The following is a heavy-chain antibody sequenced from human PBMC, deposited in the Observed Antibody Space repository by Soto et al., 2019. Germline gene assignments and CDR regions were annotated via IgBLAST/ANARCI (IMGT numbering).Heavy chain of an antibody. J-gene: IGHJ3*02. CDR1: GGSISSYY. CDR2: IYYSGST. V-gene: IGHV4-59*01. D-gene: IGHD3-22*01. Sequence: NPSETLSLTCTVSGGSISSYYWSWIRQPPGKGLEWIGYIYYSGSTNYNPSLKSRVTISVDTSKNQFSLKLSSVTAADTAVYYCARDKGSGYYHDAFDIWGQGTMVTVSS. CDR3: ARDKGSGYYHDAFDI.